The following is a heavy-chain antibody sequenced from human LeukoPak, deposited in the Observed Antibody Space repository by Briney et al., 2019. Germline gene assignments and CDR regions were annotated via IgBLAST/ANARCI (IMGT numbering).Heavy chain of an antibody. J-gene: IGHJ3*02. Sequence: GGSLRLSCAASGFTFSNYAMSWVRQVPGKGLEWVSAISGNAGSTYYADSVKGRSTISRDNSKNTLYLQMDSLRAEDTAVYYCAREYSGSMRAFDIWGQGTMVTVSS. D-gene: IGHD6-6*01. V-gene: IGHV3-23*01. CDR2: ISGNAGST. CDR1: GFTFSNYA. CDR3: AREYSGSMRAFDI.